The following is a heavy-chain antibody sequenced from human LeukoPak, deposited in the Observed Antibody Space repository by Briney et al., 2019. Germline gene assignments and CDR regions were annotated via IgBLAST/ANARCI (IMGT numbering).Heavy chain of an antibody. J-gene: IGHJ4*02. CDR2: ISSSGSTI. D-gene: IGHD6-13*01. Sequence: GGSLRLSCAAPGFTFSDYYMSWIRQAPGKGLEWVSYISSSGSTIYYADSVKGRFTISRDNAKNSLYLQMNSLRAEDTAVYYCARAPSSSPNDYWGQGTLVTVSS. CDR3: ARAPSSSPNDY. CDR1: GFTFSDYY. V-gene: IGHV3-11*04.